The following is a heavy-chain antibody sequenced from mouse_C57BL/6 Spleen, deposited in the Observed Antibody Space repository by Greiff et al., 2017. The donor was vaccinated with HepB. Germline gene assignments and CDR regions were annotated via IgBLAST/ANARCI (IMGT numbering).Heavy chain of an antibody. D-gene: IGHD2-12*01. CDR1: GFNIKDYY. J-gene: IGHJ3*01. V-gene: IGHV14-2*01. CDR3: AHYSNDPAWFAY. CDR2: IDPEDGET. Sequence: EVKLMESGAELVKPGASVKLSCTASGFNIKDYYMHWVKQRTEQGLEWIGRIDPEDGETKYAPKFQGKATITADTSSTTAYLQRSSLTSEDTAVYYCAHYSNDPAWFAYWGQGTRVTVAA.